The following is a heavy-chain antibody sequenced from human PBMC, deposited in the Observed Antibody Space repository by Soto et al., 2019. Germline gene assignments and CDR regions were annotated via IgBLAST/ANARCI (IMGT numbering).Heavy chain of an antibody. Sequence: SETLSLTCTVSGGSISSYYWSWIRQPPGKGLEWIGYIYYSGSTNYNPSLKSRVTISVDTSKNQFSLKLSSVTAADTAVYYCARDYRYDILTGRDAFEIWGQGTMVTVSS. V-gene: IGHV4-59*01. J-gene: IGHJ3*02. D-gene: IGHD3-9*01. CDR2: IYYSGST. CDR3: ARDYRYDILTGRDAFEI. CDR1: GGSISSYY.